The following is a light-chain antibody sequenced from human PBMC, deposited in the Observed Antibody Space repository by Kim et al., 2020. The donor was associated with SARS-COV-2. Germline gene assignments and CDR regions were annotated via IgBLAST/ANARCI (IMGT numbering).Light chain of an antibody. V-gene: IGKV1-17*01. Sequence: ASVGDRVTITCRTSQTISNYLNWYQQNPGRAPKRLIYGASSLQSGVPSRFSGSGSGTEFTLTISSLQPEDFATYFCLQHNTYPLTFGQGTRLEIK. CDR3: LQHNTYPLT. J-gene: IGKJ5*01. CDR1: QTISNY. CDR2: GAS.